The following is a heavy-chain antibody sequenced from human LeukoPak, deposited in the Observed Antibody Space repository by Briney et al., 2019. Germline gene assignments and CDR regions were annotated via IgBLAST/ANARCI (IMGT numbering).Heavy chain of an antibody. CDR2: IYYSGST. J-gene: IGHJ4*02. Sequence: SETLSLTCTVSGGSISSYYWSWNRQPPGKGLEWIGYIYYSGSTNYNPSLKSRVTISVDTSKNQFSLKLSSVTAADTAVYYCARVYSSSNFDYWGQGTLVTVSS. CDR1: GGSISSYY. V-gene: IGHV4-59*01. CDR3: ARVYSSSNFDY. D-gene: IGHD6-6*01.